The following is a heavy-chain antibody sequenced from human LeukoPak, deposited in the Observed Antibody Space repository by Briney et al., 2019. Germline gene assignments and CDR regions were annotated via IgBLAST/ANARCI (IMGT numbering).Heavy chain of an antibody. CDR3: ARGKGNGYKKMENWFDP. Sequence: SQTLSLTCAISGDSVSSNSAAWNWIRQSPSRGLEWLGRTYYRSKWYNDYAVSVKSRITINPDTSKNQFSLQLNSVTPADTAVYYCARGKGNGYKKMENWFDPWGQGTLVTVSS. CDR1: GDSVSSNSAA. D-gene: IGHD5-24*01. CDR2: TYYRSKWYN. V-gene: IGHV6-1*01. J-gene: IGHJ5*02.